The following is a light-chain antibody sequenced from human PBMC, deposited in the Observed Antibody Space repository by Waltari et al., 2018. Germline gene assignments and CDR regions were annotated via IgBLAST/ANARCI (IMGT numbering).Light chain of an antibody. V-gene: IGLV3-21*02. J-gene: IGLJ2*01. CDR1: NLERKR. CDR2: NDD. CDR3: QVWDSSDDYEV. Sequence: SYVLTQPPSVSVAPGQTATITCGGNNLERKRVHWYQQKPGQAPGVVVYNDDHRPSGIPERFSGADSGNTATLTITRVEAGDEADYYCQVWDSSDDYEVFGGGTKLTVL.